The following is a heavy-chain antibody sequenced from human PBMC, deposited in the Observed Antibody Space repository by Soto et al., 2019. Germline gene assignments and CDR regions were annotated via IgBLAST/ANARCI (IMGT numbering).Heavy chain of an antibody. J-gene: IGHJ4*02. Sequence: TLSLACTVSGGSISSGDYYWSWIRQPPGKGLEWIGYIYYSGSTYYNPSLKSRVTISVDTSNNHFSLKLSSVTAADTAVYYCATIKLGSNRLDYWGQGTLVTVSS. CDR2: IYYSGST. V-gene: IGHV4-30-4*01. CDR3: ATIKLGSNRLDY. CDR1: GGSISSGDYY. D-gene: IGHD3-10*01.